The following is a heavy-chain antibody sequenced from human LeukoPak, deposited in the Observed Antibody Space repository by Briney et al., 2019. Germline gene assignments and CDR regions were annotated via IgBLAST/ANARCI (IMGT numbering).Heavy chain of an antibody. CDR1: GYTFTAYG. V-gene: IGHV1-18*01. Sequence: ASVKVSCKASGYTFTAYGISWVRQAPGQGLEWMGWISGYNGDPKYAQRFEGRVTMTTDTSTTTAFMDLRSLRSDDTAVYFCATSTGGYSDLYFHYWGQGTLVSVSS. CDR3: ATSTGGYSDLYFHY. J-gene: IGHJ4*02. CDR2: ISGYNGDP. D-gene: IGHD3-22*01.